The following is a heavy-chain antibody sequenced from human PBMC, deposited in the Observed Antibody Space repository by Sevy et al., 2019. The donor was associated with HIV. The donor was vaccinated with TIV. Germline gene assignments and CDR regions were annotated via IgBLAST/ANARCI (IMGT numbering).Heavy chain of an antibody. CDR2: IYYSGST. J-gene: IGHJ5*02. CDR1: GGSISSGDYY. V-gene: IGHV4-30-4*01. D-gene: IGHD3-10*01. CDR3: ARDTMVRGNTGIDP. Sequence: SETLSLTCTCSGGSISSGDYYWSWIRQPPGKGLEWIGYIYYSGSTYYNSSLKSRLTISVDTSKNQFSLRLNSVTAADTAVYYCARDTMVRGNTGIDPWGQGTLVTVSS.